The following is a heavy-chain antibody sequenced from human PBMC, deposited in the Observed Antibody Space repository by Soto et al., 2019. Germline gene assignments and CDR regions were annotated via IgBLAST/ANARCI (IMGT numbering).Heavy chain of an antibody. CDR1: GFTFGSYA. CDR2: ISYDGSNK. D-gene: IGHD6-19*01. V-gene: IGHV3-30-3*01. CDR3: AREYGNSGWYLNWFDP. Sequence: QVQLVESGGGVVQPGRSLRLSCAASGFTFGSYAMHWVRQAPGKGLEWVAVISYDGSNKYYADSVKGRFTISRDNSKNTLYLQMNSLRAEDTAVYYCAREYGNSGWYLNWFDPWGQGTLVTVSS. J-gene: IGHJ5*02.